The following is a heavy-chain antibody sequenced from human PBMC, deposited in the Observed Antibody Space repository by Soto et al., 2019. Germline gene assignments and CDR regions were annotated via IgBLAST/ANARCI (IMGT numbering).Heavy chain of an antibody. D-gene: IGHD3-22*01. Sequence: SETLSLTCSVSGGSIRSFSWSWIRQPPGRGLEWIGYIYNSGSTNYNPSLKSRATISVDTSKNQFSLTLTSVTAADTAVYYCARTSGYYLYDYWGQGTLVTVSS. CDR2: IYNSGST. J-gene: IGHJ4*02. V-gene: IGHV4-4*09. CDR1: GGSIRSFS. CDR3: ARTSGYYLYDY.